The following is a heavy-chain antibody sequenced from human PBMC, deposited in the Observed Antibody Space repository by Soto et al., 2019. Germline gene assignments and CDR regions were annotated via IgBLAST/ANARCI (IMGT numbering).Heavy chain of an antibody. CDR3: ARGAWNYYDSSGYYPTLGGAFDI. J-gene: IGHJ3*02. Sequence: EASVKVSCKASGGTFSSYAISWVRQAPGQGLEWMGGIIPIFGTANYAQKFQGRVTITADKSTSTAYMELSSLRSEDTAVYYCARGAWNYYDSSGYYPTLGGAFDIWGQGTMVTV. CDR2: IIPIFGTA. CDR1: GGTFSSYA. D-gene: IGHD3-22*01. V-gene: IGHV1-69*06.